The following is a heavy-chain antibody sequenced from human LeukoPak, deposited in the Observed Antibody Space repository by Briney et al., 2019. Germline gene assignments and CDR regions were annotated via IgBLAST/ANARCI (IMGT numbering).Heavy chain of an antibody. Sequence: SETLSLTCTVSGGSISSGSYYWSWIRQPAGKGLEWIGRIYTSGSTNYNPSLKSRDTISVDTSKNQFSLKLSSVSAADTAVYYCARSFRYYDSSGPPPDLWGRGTLVTVSS. CDR1: GGSISSGSYY. CDR2: IYTSGST. CDR3: ARSFRYYDSSGPPPDL. D-gene: IGHD3-22*01. J-gene: IGHJ2*01. V-gene: IGHV4-61*02.